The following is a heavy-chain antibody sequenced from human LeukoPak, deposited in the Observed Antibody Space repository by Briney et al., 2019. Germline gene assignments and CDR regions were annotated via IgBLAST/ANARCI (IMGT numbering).Heavy chain of an antibody. Sequence: PGGSLRLSCAASGFTFTNYAMYWVRQAPGKGLEWVSGISASGRGTYYADSVKGRFTISRDNSKNTLSLQMKSLRAGDTAVYYCAKGGSYYYDNSAYFAYWGQGTLVTVSS. J-gene: IGHJ4*02. CDR1: GFTFTNYA. CDR3: AKGGSYYYDNSAYFAY. CDR2: ISASGRGT. D-gene: IGHD3-22*01. V-gene: IGHV3-23*01.